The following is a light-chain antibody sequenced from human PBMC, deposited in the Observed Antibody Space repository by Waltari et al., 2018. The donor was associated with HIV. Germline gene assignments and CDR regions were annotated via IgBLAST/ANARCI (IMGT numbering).Light chain of an antibody. CDR3: QQRSSWPYI. Sequence: VLTQSPATLSFSPGERATLSCRASQSVTTYLAWYQQKPGQAPRLLIYDASNRAAGIPARFSGSGSGTDFTLTISRLEPEDFVVYYCQQRSSWPYIFGQGTRLEIK. J-gene: IGKJ2*01. V-gene: IGKV3-11*01. CDR1: QSVTTY. CDR2: DAS.